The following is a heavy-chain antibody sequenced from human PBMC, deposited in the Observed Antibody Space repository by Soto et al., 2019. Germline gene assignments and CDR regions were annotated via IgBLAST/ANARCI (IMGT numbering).Heavy chain of an antibody. J-gene: IGHJ3*01. Sequence: ASVKVSSKVSGYTLTELTMHWVRQAPGKGLEWLGGFDPEDGETIYAQKFQGRVTMTEDTSTDTAYMELNSLRAEDTAIYFCATVRLTDYLRYAPHLWRQGTLVPVSS. D-gene: IGHD2-8*01. V-gene: IGHV1-24*01. CDR1: GYTLTELT. CDR2: FDPEDGET. CDR3: ATVRLTDYLRYAPHL.